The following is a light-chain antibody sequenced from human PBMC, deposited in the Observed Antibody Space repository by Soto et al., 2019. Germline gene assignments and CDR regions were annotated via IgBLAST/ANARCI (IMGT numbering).Light chain of an antibody. Sequence: DIQMTQSPSTLSASVGDRVTITCRASQSISSWLAWYQQKPGKAPKLLIYDASSLESGVPSRFSGSGSGTLFTLTINGLLPEDVATYYCQKYDRAPFTFGPGTKVDI. V-gene: IGKV1-5*01. CDR3: QKYDRAPFT. CDR1: QSISSW. CDR2: DAS. J-gene: IGKJ3*01.